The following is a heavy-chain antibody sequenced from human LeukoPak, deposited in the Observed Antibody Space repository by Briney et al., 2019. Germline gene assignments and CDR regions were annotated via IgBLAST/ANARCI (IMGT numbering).Heavy chain of an antibody. CDR1: GFTVSSNY. V-gene: IGHV3-66*01. CDR2: IYAGGNT. CDR3: ARGHSSDN. D-gene: IGHD2-21*01. Sequence: GGSLRLSCAASGFTVSSNYMSWVRQAPGKGLEWVSVIYAGGNTYYTDSVKGRFNISRDNSRNTLNLQMNSLRAEDSAVYYCARGHSSDNWGQGTLVTVSS. J-gene: IGHJ4*02.